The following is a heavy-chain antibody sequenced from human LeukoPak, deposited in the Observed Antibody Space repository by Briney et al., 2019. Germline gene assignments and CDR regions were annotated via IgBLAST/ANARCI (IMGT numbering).Heavy chain of an antibody. CDR1: GFTFSDYY. CDR3: AGEAYDSSGYGDAFDI. CDR2: ISSSGSTI. Sequence: GGSLRLSCAASGFTFSDYYMSWIRQAPGKGLEWVSYISSSGSTIYYADSVKGRFTISRDNAKNSLYLQMNSLRAEDTAVYYCAGEAYDSSGYGDAFDIWGQGTMVTVSS. D-gene: IGHD3-22*01. J-gene: IGHJ3*02. V-gene: IGHV3-11*01.